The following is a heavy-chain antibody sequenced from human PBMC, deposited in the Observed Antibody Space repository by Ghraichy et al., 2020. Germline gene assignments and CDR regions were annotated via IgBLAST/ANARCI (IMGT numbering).Heavy chain of an antibody. J-gene: IGHJ4*02. CDR3: SRGYFPYYFDY. D-gene: IGHD2-21*01. Sequence: SETLSLTCAVYGGSFSGYYWSWICQPPPTGLELIGEVNLRGSTNYNPTLNSQVTISVDTSKNQFSLKLSSVTATDTAVYYCSRGYFPYYFDYWGQGTLVTGSS. V-gene: IGHV4-34*01. CDR1: GGSFSGYY. CDR2: VNLRGST.